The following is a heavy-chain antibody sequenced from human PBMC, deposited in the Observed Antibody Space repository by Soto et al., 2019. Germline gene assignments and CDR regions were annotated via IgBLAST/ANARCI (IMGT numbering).Heavy chain of an antibody. J-gene: IGHJ5*02. V-gene: IGHV4-34*01. CDR2: INYTGGT. Sequence: SETLSLTCEVYGGSFSGYYWSWIRQPPGKGLEWLGEINYTGGTNYNPSLKSRITISVDASNNQFSLRLNSVTAADTAVYYCARIRYQLPSSVVWFDPWGQGALVTVSS. D-gene: IGHD2-2*01. CDR1: GGSFSGYY. CDR3: ARIRYQLPSSVVWFDP.